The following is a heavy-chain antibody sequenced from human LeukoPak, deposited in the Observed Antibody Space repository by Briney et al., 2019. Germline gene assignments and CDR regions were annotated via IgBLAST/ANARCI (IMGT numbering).Heavy chain of an antibody. D-gene: IGHD6-6*01. J-gene: IGHJ4*02. Sequence: PGGSLRLSCAASRITLSDHQMDWVRQAPGKGLDWVGRSRSKANSYTTEYAASVKGRFTILRDESKNSLYLQMNSLKTDDTAVYYCLVFVHVTDYWGQGTLVTVSS. CDR1: RITLSDHQ. CDR2: SRSKANSYTT. V-gene: IGHV3-72*01. CDR3: LVFVHVTDY.